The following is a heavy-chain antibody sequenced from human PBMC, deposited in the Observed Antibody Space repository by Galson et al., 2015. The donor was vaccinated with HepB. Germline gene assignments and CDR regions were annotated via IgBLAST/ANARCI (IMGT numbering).Heavy chain of an antibody. Sequence: ALRLSCAASGFTFSSYGMHWVRQAPGKGLEWVAVISYDGSNKYYADSVKGRFTISRDNSKNTLYLQMNSLRAEDTAVYYCAKTRGVYVWGSYRYGYFDYWGQGTLVTVSS. J-gene: IGHJ4*02. D-gene: IGHD3-16*02. V-gene: IGHV3-30*18. CDR2: ISYDGSNK. CDR3: AKTRGVYVWGSYRYGYFDY. CDR1: GFTFSSYG.